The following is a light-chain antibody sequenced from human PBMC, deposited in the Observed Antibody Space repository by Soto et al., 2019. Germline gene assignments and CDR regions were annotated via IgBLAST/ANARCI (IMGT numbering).Light chain of an antibody. V-gene: IGLV2-8*01. CDR3: SSYAGTNNLGV. CDR2: EVN. Sequence: QSALTQPPSASGSPGQSVTISCTGTSSDIGGYNFVSWYQQHPGKAPKLIIYEVNKRPSGVPDRFSGSKSGNTASLTVSGLKADDEGDYYCSSYAGTNNLGVFGGGTKLTVL. J-gene: IGLJ3*02. CDR1: SSDIGGYNF.